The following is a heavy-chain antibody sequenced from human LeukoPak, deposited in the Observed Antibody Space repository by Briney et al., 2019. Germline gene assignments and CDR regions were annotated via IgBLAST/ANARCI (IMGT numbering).Heavy chain of an antibody. CDR3: ARDEYSGYDGRNYYYYYMDV. V-gene: IGHV3-20*04. CDR1: GFTFDDYG. D-gene: IGHD5-12*01. CDR2: INWNGGST. Sequence: GGSLRLSCAASGFTFDDYGMSWVRQAPGKGLEWVSGINWNGGSTGYADSVKGRFTISRDNAKNSLSLQMNSLRAEDTALYYCARDEYSGYDGRNYYYYYMDVWGKGTTVTVSS. J-gene: IGHJ6*03.